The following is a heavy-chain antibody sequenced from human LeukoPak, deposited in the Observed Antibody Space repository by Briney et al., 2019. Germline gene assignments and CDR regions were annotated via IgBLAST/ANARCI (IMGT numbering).Heavy chain of an antibody. D-gene: IGHD4-17*01. J-gene: IGHJ4*02. CDR2: IYYSGST. CDR3: ARGGYGDRFDY. V-gene: IGHV4-59*01. Sequence: TLSLTCTVSGGSISSYYWSWIRQPPGKGLEWIGYIYYSGSTNYNPSLKSRVTISVDTSKNQFSLKLSSVTAADTAVYYCARGGYGDRFDYWGQGTLVTVSS. CDR1: GGSISSYY.